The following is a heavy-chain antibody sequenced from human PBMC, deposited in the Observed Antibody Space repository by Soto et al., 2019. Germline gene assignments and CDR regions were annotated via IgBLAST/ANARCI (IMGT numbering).Heavy chain of an antibody. Sequence: QVQVMQSGAEVKKPGSSVKVSCKASGGSFSNYGISWVRQAPGQGLEWMGGIIPVFGTPHYAQKFQDRVTMTADESTSTVYMEVSSLTSEDTAVYYCARGDATKIIVTTYYGLDVWGQGTTVTVSS. V-gene: IGHV1-69*12. CDR2: IIPVFGTP. CDR3: ARGDATKIIVTTYYGLDV. D-gene: IGHD3-22*01. CDR1: GGSFSNYG. J-gene: IGHJ6*02.